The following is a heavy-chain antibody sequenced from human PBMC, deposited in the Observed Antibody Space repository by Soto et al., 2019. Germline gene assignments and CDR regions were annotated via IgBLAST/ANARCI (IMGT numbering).Heavy chain of an antibody. J-gene: IGHJ6*02. V-gene: IGHV4-59*01. D-gene: IGHD2-21*02. CDR2: IYYSGSI. Sequence: SETLSLTCTVSGGSISSYYWSWIRQPPGNGLEWIGYIYYSGSINYNPSLKSRVTISVDTSKYQFSLKLSSVTAADTAVYYCARDRGDHIYYYYGMDVWGQGTTVTVSS. CDR3: ARDRGDHIYYYYGMDV. CDR1: GGSISSYY.